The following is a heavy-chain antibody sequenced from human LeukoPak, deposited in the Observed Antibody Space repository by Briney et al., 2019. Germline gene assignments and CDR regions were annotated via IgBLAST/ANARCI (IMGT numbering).Heavy chain of an antibody. J-gene: IGHJ6*03. D-gene: IGHD3-22*01. V-gene: IGHV3-74*01. Sequence: GGPLILPCAASEFTSSSYWMHWVRQAPGKGLVLVSRNNSDGSSTSYADSVNRRSTISRDTAKNTLYLQMNRLRADTTAVYYCVRGDYYDSSGYNYYYYYMDVWGKGSTVTDSS. CDR3: VRGDYYDSSGYNYYYYYMDV. CDR1: EFTSSSYW. CDR2: NNSDGSST.